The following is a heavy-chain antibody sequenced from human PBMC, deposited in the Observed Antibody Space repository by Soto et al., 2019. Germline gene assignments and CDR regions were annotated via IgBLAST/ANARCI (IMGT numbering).Heavy chain of an antibody. CDR2: IHHSGTT. CDR1: GGSVSGGIYY. J-gene: IGHJ4*02. Sequence: SETLSLTCTVSGGSVSGGIYYWSRVGHPPGKGLEWIGYIHHSGTTNYNPSLKSRVTISVDTFKNQFSLKLTSVTAADTAMFYCARGGGYCSGTSCYTYFFDYWGQGALVTVS. D-gene: IGHD2-2*01. CDR3: ARGGGYCSGTSCYTYFFDY. V-gene: IGHV4-61*01.